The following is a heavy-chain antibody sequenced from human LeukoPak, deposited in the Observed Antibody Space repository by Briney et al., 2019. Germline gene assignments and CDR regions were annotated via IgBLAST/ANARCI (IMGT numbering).Heavy chain of an antibody. D-gene: IGHD2-15*01. J-gene: IGHJ6*02. V-gene: IGHV1-18*01. CDR2: ISAHDGNT. Sequence: ASVKVSCKASGFTFTNHGITWVRQAPGQGLEWMGWISAHDGNTNYAQKFQGRVTMTTDTSTNIAYMELRSLRSDDTAMYYCARDRVVVVAEYYYYGMDVWGQGTTVTVSS. CDR1: GFTFTNHG. CDR3: ARDRVVVVAEYYYYGMDV.